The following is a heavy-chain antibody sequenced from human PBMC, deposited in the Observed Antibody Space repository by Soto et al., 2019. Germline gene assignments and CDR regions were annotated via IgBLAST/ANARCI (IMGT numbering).Heavy chain of an antibody. Sequence: ASVKVSCKASGYTFTGYYIHWVRQAPGQGLEWMGWINPNSGGPNNAQKFQGRVTVTRDSSISTAYMELSRLKSDDTAVYYCASDPLPYSSGWYGDYGMDVRGQGTTVTVS. V-gene: IGHV1-2*02. J-gene: IGHJ6*02. CDR2: INPNSGGP. CDR1: GYTFTGYY. D-gene: IGHD6-19*01. CDR3: ASDPLPYSSGWYGDYGMDV.